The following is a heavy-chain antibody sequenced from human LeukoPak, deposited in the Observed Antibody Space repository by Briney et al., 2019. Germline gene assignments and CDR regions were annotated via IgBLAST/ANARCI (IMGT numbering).Heavy chain of an antibody. CDR2: IKSDGSST. J-gene: IGHJ4*02. V-gene: IGHV3-74*01. Sequence: PGGSLRLSCVASGFTLSSYSMNWVRQAPGKGLVWVSHIKSDGSSTSYADSVKGRFTISRDNAKNTLYLQMNSLRAEDTAVYYCARDRGYTQDYWGQGTLVTVSS. CDR3: ARDRGYTQDY. D-gene: IGHD5-12*01. CDR1: GFTLSSYS.